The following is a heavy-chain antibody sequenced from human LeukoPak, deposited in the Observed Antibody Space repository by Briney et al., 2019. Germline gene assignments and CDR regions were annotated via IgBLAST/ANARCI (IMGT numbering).Heavy chain of an antibody. V-gene: IGHV1-69*13. D-gene: IGHD5-18*01. CDR3: ARGDVDTAMADY. Sequence: SVTVSCKASGYTFTGYYMHWVRQAPGQGLEWMGGIIPIFGTANYAQKFQGRVTITADESTSTAYMELSSLRSEDTAVYYCARGDVDTAMADYWGQGTLVTVSS. CDR2: IIPIFGTA. CDR1: GYTFTGYY. J-gene: IGHJ4*02.